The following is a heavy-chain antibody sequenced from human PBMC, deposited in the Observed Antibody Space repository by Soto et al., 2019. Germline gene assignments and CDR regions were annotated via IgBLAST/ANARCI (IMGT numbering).Heavy chain of an antibody. CDR1: GFTFSSYG. CDR3: AKDVDFCSGGSCHLLNDY. V-gene: IGHV3-30*18. Sequence: GGSLRLSCAASGFTFSSYGMHWVRQAPGKGLEWVAVISYDGSNKYYADSVKGRFTISRDNSKNTLYLQMNSLRAEDTAVYYCAKDVDFCSGGSCHLLNDYWGQGTLVTVSS. D-gene: IGHD2-15*01. CDR2: ISYDGSNK. J-gene: IGHJ4*02.